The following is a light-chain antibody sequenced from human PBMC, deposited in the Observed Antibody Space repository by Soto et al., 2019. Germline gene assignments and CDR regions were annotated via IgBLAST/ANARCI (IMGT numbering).Light chain of an antibody. CDR2: ATS. CDR3: LQHHTYPWT. Sequence: DIQMTQSPSSLSASLGDRVTITCRASQNIDNYLNWYQQKPGKAPKLLIYATSTLQSGVQSRFSGSGSGTDFTLTISSVEPEDFATYYCLQHHTYPWTFGQGTKVDI. V-gene: IGKV1-17*01. CDR1: QNIDNY. J-gene: IGKJ1*01.